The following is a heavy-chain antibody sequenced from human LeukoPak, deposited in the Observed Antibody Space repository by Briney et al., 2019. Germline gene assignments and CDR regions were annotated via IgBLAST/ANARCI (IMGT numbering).Heavy chain of an antibody. Sequence: PGGSLWLSCAASGFTFSNYAMSWVRQAPGKGLEWVSAISGSASSTYHADSVKGRFTISRDNSKNTLYLQMNSLRADDTAVYYCAMKAVPRPRLHDAFDFWGQGTVVSVSS. D-gene: IGHD5-24*01. CDR3: AMKAVPRPRLHDAFDF. J-gene: IGHJ3*01. V-gene: IGHV3-23*01. CDR1: GFTFSNYA. CDR2: ISGSASST.